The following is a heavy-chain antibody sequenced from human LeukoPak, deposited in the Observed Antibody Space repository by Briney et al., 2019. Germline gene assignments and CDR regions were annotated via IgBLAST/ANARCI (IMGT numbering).Heavy chain of an antibody. D-gene: IGHD3-10*01. CDR3: ARDLVVLLWFGELRYFDY. CDR2: INPNSGGT. CDR1: GYTFTGYY. Sequence: APVKVSCKASGYTFTGYYMHWVRQAPGQGLEWMGWINPNSGGTNYAQKFQGRVTMTRDTSISTAYMELSRLRSDDTAVYYCARDLVVLLWFGELRYFDYWGQGTLVTVSS. J-gene: IGHJ4*02. V-gene: IGHV1-2*02.